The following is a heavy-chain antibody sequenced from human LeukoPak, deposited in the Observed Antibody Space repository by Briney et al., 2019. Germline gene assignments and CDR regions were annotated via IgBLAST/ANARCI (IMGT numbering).Heavy chain of an antibody. CDR1: GFTFSSYS. V-gene: IGHV3-21*01. Sequence: GGSLRLSCAASGFTFSSYSMNWVRQAPGKGLEWVSSIGSSSSYIYYADSVKGRFTISRDNAKNSLYLQMNSLRAEDTAVYYCARASLRYFDWSSKYYFDYWGQGTLVTVSS. J-gene: IGHJ4*02. CDR2: IGSSSSYI. D-gene: IGHD3-9*01. CDR3: ARASLRYFDWSSKYYFDY.